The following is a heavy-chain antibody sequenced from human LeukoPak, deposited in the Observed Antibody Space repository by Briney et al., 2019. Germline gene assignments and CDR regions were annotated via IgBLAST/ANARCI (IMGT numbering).Heavy chain of an antibody. CDR1: GGSISSYY. J-gene: IGHJ6*03. Sequence: SEILSLTCTVSGGSISSYYWSWIRQPPGKGLEWIGYIYTSGSTNYNPSLKSRVTISVDTSKNQFSLKLSSVTAADTAVYYCARHWLGVGASPRAYFYYYMDVWGKGTTATVSS. CDR2: IYTSGST. D-gene: IGHD1-26*01. V-gene: IGHV4-4*09. CDR3: ARHWLGVGASPRAYFYYYMDV.